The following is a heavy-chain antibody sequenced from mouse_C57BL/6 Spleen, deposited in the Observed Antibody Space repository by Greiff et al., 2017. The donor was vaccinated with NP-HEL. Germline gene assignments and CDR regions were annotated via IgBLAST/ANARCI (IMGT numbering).Heavy chain of an antibody. V-gene: IGHV3-1*01. D-gene: IGHD2-2*01. CDR2: ISYSGST. Sequence: ESGPGMVKPSQSLSLTCTVTGYSITSGYDWHWIRHFPGNKLEWMGYISYSGSTNYNPSLKSRISITHDTSKNHFFLKLNSVTTEDTATYYCARGEVTTGGFAYWGQGTLVTVSA. CDR3: ARGEVTTGGFAY. J-gene: IGHJ3*01. CDR1: GYSITSGYD.